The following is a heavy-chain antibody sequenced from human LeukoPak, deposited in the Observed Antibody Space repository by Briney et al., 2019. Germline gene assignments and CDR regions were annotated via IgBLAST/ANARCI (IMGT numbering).Heavy chain of an antibody. CDR3: ARHDYGDYSLFDY. Sequence: GGSLRLSCAASGFTFSSYSMKWVRQAPGKALEWVSSISSSNSYIYYADSVKGRFTISRDNAKNSLYLQMNSLRAEDTAVYYCARHDYGDYSLFDYWGQGTLVTVSS. CDR2: ISSSNSYI. V-gene: IGHV3-21*01. CDR1: GFTFSSYS. D-gene: IGHD4-17*01. J-gene: IGHJ4*02.